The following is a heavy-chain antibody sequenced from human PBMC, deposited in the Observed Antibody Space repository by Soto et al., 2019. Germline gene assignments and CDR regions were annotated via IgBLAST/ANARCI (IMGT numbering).Heavy chain of an antibody. CDR2: ISSSSENI. CDR3: ARLPKGSVVTG. CDR1: GFSFRDHS. Sequence: GGSLRLSCVGSGFSFRDHSMNWVRQPPGKGLQWISYISSSSENIYYADSVKGRFTVSRDNAKNTLFLQLNSLRDDDSAIYYCARLPKGSVVTGWGQGSLVTVSS. V-gene: IGHV3-48*02. D-gene: IGHD2-21*02. J-gene: IGHJ4*01.